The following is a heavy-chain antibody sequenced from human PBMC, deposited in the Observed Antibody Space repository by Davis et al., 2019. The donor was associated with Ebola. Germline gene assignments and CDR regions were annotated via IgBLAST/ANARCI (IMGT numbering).Heavy chain of an antibody. CDR1: GFTFGDYA. CDR2: IRSKAYGGTT. CDR3: TREDGRRWLQSDY. D-gene: IGHD5-24*01. J-gene: IGHJ4*02. Sequence: GESLKISCTASGFTFGDYAMSWFRQAPGKGLEWVGFIRSKAYGGTTEYAASVKGRFTISRDDSKSIAYLQMNSLKTEDTAVYYCTREDGRRWLQSDYWGQGTLVTVSS. V-gene: IGHV3-49*03.